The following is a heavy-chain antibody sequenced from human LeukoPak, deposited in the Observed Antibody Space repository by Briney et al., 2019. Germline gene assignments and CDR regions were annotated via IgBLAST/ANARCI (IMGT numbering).Heavy chain of an antibody. CDR3: TKDLRYSSSWYPFDY. J-gene: IGHJ4*02. CDR2: IFSGGGT. D-gene: IGHD6-13*01. CDR1: GFTVSSNY. V-gene: IGHV3-53*01. Sequence: GGSLRLSCAASGFTVSSNYMSWVRQAPGKGLECVSLIFSGGGTYYADPVKGRFTISKDYSKNTLYLQMSSLRAEDTAVYYCTKDLRYSSSWYPFDYWGQGTLVTVSS.